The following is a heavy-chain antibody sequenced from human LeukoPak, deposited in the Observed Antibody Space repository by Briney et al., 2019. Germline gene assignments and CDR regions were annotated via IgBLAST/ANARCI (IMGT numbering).Heavy chain of an antibody. CDR1: GFTFSTYG. CDR2: ICYEGSNK. D-gene: IGHD2-2*01. J-gene: IGHJ5*02. V-gene: IGHV3-33*08. Sequence: GGSLTLSCVASGFTFSTYGMHWLRQPPGKGLEWVAVICYEGSNKYYADSVKGRFTISSDNSKNTLYLQMNRRRAEDTGLYLCARDIESYHPEYWFDAGGRGTLVTVSS. CDR3: ARDIESYHPEYWFDA.